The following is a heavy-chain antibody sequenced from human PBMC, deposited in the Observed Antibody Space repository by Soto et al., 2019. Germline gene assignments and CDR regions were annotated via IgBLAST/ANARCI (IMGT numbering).Heavy chain of an antibody. CDR1: GFSLSTSGVG. CDR2: IYWDDDK. V-gene: IGHV2-5*02. D-gene: IGHD3-10*01. Sequence: QITLKESGPTLVKPTQTLTLTCTFSGFSLSTSGVGVGWIRQPPGKALEWLALIYWDDDKRYSPSLKSRLTTTKDPSKTQVVITMTNMDPVDTATYSCANSHYYGSGSSDWSDPWAQGTLVTVSS. J-gene: IGHJ5*02. CDR3: ANSHYYGSGSSDWSDP.